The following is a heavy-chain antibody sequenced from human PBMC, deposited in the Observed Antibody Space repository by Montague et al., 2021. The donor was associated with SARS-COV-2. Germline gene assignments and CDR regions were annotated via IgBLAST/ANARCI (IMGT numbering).Heavy chain of an antibody. CDR2: ISDSGST. V-gene: IGHV4-59*01. CDR1: GTSITSYY. Sequence: SETLSLTCSVSGTSITSYYWNWIRQPPGKGLEWIGYISDSGSTNYSPSLKSRDTMSVDTSKNQMSLKLTPVTAADTAVYYCARGCLSYFGAGSHCYGMDVWGQGTTVTVSS. J-gene: IGHJ6*02. D-gene: IGHD3-10*01. CDR3: ARGCLSYFGAGSHCYGMDV.